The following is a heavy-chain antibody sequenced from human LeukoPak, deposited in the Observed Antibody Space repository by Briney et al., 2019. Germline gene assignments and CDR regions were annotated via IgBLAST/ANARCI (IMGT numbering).Heavy chain of an antibody. CDR2: SYYSGST. J-gene: IGHJ4*02. Sequence: SETLSLTCTVSGGSISSSSYYWGWIRQPPGKGLEWIGSSYYSGSTYYNPSLKSRVTISVDTSKNQFSLKLSSVTAAGTAVYYCARGGLWGQGTLVTVSS. V-gene: IGHV4-39*07. CDR3: ARGGL. D-gene: IGHD3/OR15-3a*01. CDR1: GGSISSSSYY.